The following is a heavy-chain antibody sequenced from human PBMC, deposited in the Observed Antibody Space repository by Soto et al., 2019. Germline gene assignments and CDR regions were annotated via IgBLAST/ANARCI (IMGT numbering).Heavy chain of an antibody. CDR1: GFPFSSYG. Sequence: QVQLVESGGGVVQPGRTLRLSCAASGFPFSSYGMHWVRQAPGKGLEWVAHISYVGSNKHYTDSVKGRFTISRDNSKNMLYLQMSSLRAEDTAVYYCAGGQYYFDYCGQGARVSVSS. D-gene: IGHD2-15*01. J-gene: IGHJ4*02. CDR3: AGGQYYFDY. CDR2: ISYVGSNK. V-gene: IGHV3-30*03.